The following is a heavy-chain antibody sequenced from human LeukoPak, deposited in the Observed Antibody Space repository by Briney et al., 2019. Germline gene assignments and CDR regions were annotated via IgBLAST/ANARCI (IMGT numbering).Heavy chain of an antibody. CDR3: ARAETYYYDSSGYRHGMDV. CDR2: ISSSSSYI. CDR1: GFTFSSYS. V-gene: IGHV3-21*01. D-gene: IGHD3-22*01. Sequence: GGSLRLSCAASGFTFSSYSMNWVRQAPGKGLEWVSSISSSSSYIYYADSVKGRFTISRDNAKNSLYLQMNSLRAEDTAVYYCARAETYYYDSSGYRHGMDVWGQGTTVTVSS. J-gene: IGHJ6*02.